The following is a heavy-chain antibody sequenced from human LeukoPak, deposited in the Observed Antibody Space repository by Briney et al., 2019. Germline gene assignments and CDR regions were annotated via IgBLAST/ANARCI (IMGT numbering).Heavy chain of an antibody. Sequence: GRSLRLSCATSGFTFSSYGMHWVRQAPGKGLEWVAVISYDGGNKYYADSVKGRFTISRDNSKNTLYLQMNSLRAEYTAVYYCAKRHDYGEVQDYWGQGTLVTVSS. CDR2: ISYDGGNK. J-gene: IGHJ4*02. V-gene: IGHV3-30*18. D-gene: IGHD4-17*01. CDR3: AKRHDYGEVQDY. CDR1: GFTFSSYG.